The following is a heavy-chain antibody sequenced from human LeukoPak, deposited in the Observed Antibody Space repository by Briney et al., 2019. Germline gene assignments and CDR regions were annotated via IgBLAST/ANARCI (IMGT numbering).Heavy chain of an antibody. CDR3: AAKGNGYTGIYVFAH. CDR2: ISGSGGST. J-gene: IGHJ4*02. V-gene: IGHV3-23*01. Sequence: GGSLRLSCAASGFTFSSYAMSWVRQAPGKGLEWVSAISGSGGSTYYADSVKGRFTISRDNSKNTLYLQMNSLRAEDTAVYYCAAKGNGYTGIYVFAHWGQGTLVTVSS. D-gene: IGHD1-26*01. CDR1: GFTFSSYA.